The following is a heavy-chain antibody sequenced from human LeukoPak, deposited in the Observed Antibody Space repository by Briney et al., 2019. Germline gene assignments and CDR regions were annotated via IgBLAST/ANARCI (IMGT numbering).Heavy chain of an antibody. J-gene: IGHJ5*02. Sequence: GASVKVSCKASGGTFSSYAFSWVRQAPGQGLEWMGGIIPIFGTANYAQKFQGRVTITADESTSTAYMELSSLRSEDTAVYYCARGWDSSSWYNNWFDPWGQGTLVTVSS. CDR2: IIPIFGTA. D-gene: IGHD6-13*01. CDR1: GGTFSSYA. V-gene: IGHV1-69*13. CDR3: ARGWDSSSWYNNWFDP.